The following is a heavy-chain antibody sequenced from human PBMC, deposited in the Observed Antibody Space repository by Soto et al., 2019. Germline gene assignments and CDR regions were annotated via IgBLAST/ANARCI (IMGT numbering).Heavy chain of an antibody. Sequence: QVQLVQSGAEVKKPGSSVKVSCKASGGTLSSYTISWVRQAPGQGPEWMGRIITILGIANYAQKFKGRFTITADKSTSAAYMERSSLRSDDTAVYSCARGSLLDYDDSPDDYWGQGTLVTVSS. D-gene: IGHD4-17*01. V-gene: IGHV1-69*02. CDR1: GGTLSSYT. J-gene: IGHJ4*02. CDR3: ARGSLLDYDDSPDDY. CDR2: IITILGIA.